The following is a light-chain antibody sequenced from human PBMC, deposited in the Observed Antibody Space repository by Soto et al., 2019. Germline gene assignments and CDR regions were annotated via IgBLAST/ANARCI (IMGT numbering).Light chain of an antibody. Sequence: EVVLTQSPATLSWSPGERVTLSCRASQSDSNYFAWYQQKPGQAPRLLIYDASTRAAGIPARFSGSGSGTDSSLTISILEPDDCAVYYFQQRSDGPLTVGGGTKVEIK. CDR1: QSDSNY. V-gene: IGKV3-11*01. CDR2: DAS. CDR3: QQRSDGPLT. J-gene: IGKJ4*01.